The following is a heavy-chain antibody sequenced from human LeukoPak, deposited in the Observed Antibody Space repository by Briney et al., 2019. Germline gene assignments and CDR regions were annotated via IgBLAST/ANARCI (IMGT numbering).Heavy chain of an antibody. CDR1: GGSFSGYY. CDR3: ARYITIPYYYGRDV. D-gene: IGHD3-3*01. J-gene: IGHJ6*02. V-gene: IGHV4-34*01. CDR2: INHSGST. Sequence: PSETLSLTCAVYGGSFSGYYWSWIRQPPGKGLEWIGEINHSGSTNYNPSLKSRVTISVDTSKNQFSLKLSSVTAADTAVYYCARYITIPYYYGRDVWGQGTTVTVSS.